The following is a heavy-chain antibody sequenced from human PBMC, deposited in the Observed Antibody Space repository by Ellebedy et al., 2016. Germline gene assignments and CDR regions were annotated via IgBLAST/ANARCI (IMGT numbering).Heavy chain of an antibody. J-gene: IGHJ6*02. CDR3: ARAGSCSGDRCLGYGMDV. CDR1: GYTFSTYG. D-gene: IGHD2-15*01. V-gene: IGHV1-18*01. CDR2: IKTYNDDT. Sequence: ASVKVSXXASGYTFSTYGISWVRQPPGQGLEWMGWIKTYNDDTSYAQEFQGRMTMTTDTAASTAYMELRSLRSDDTAVYYCARAGSCSGDRCLGYGMDVWGQGTTVTVTS.